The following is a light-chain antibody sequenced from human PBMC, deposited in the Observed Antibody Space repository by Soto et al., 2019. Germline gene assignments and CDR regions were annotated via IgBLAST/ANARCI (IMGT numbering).Light chain of an antibody. CDR2: TGS. J-gene: IGKJ1*01. CDR1: QAIDSW. CDR3: LQVSTFPRT. V-gene: IGKV1-12*01. Sequence: DIQMTQSPSSVSASVGDRVTITCRASQAIDSWLAWYQQKPGEAPKLLIFTGSLLHSGVPPRFSGSGSGTDFTLTINSLQPEDFATYYCLQVSTFPRTFGQGTKVEVK.